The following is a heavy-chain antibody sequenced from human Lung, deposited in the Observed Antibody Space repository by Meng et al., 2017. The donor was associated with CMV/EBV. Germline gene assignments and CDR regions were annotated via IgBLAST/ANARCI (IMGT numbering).Heavy chain of an antibody. Sequence: GESLKISCAASGFTFSRHPMHWVRQAPGKGLEWVAVISYDGGKQYYADSVRGRFTTSRDNSKNILYLQMNSLRGEDTAVYYCAKDRRFGHDILTVLDYWGQGTXVTVSS. CDR2: ISYDGGKQ. CDR3: AKDRRFGHDILTVLDY. D-gene: IGHD3-9*01. J-gene: IGHJ4*02. V-gene: IGHV3-30-3*01. CDR1: GFTFSRHP.